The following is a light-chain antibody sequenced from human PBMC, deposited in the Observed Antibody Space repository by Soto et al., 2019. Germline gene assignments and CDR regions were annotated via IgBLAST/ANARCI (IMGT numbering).Light chain of an antibody. CDR1: QSISSY. Sequence: DIQMTQSPSSLSASVRDRVTITCRASQSISSYLNWYQQKPGKAPKLLIYTASNLQSEGPSRFSGSGSGTDFTLTISSLQPEDFATYYCQQSYSAPYTFGPGTIVDSK. CDR2: TAS. V-gene: IGKV1-39*01. J-gene: IGKJ3*01. CDR3: QQSYSAPYT.